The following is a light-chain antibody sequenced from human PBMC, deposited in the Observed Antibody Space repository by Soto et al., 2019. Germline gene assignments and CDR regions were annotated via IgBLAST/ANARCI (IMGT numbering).Light chain of an antibody. V-gene: IGLV1-40*01. CDR3: QSYDSSLSALYV. CDR1: SSNIGAGYD. J-gene: IGLJ1*01. CDR2: GNS. Sequence: QPVLTQPPSVAGAPRQRVTISCTGSSSNIGAGYDVHWYQQLPGTAPKLLIYGNSNRPSGVPDRFSGSKSGTSASLAITGLQAEDEADYYCQSYDSSLSALYVFGTGTKLTAL.